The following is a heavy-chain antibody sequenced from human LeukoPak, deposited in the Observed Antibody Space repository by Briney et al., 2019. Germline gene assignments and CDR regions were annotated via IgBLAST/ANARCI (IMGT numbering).Heavy chain of an antibody. CDR3: AREIRPLTYYDILTGYYNLEYYFDC. V-gene: IGHV1-18*01. J-gene: IGHJ4*02. D-gene: IGHD3-9*01. CDR1: GYTFTSYG. Sequence: ASVKVSCKASGYTFTSYGISWVRQAPGQGLEWMGWISAYNGNTNYAQKLQGRVTMATDTSTGTAYMELRSLRSDDTAVYYCAREIRPLTYYDILTGYYNLEYYFDCWGQGTLVTVSS. CDR2: ISAYNGNT.